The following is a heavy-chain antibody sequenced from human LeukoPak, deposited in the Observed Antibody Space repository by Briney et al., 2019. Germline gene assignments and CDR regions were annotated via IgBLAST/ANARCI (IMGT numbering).Heavy chain of an antibody. D-gene: IGHD2-21*02. V-gene: IGHV4-59*01. CDR2: FYYSGIT. CDR3: ARRTYCGGDCYSFDY. J-gene: IGHJ4*02. Sequence: SVTLSLTCTVSGGSISRYYWSWIPRPPGKALDWCGYFYYSGITKYNPSLKSRVTISVDTSKNQFSLKLSSVTAADTAVYYCARRTYCGGDCYSFDYWGQGMLVTVSS. CDR1: GGSISRYY.